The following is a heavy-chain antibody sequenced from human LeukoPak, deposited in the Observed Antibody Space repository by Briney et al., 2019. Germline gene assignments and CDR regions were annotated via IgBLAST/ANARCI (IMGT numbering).Heavy chain of an antibody. V-gene: IGHV1-2*02. D-gene: IGHD3-16*01. CDR3: ARADHRLGEGFDY. CDR2: INPNSGGT. J-gene: IGHJ4*02. Sequence: ASVKVSCKASGYTFTGYYMHWVRQAPGQGLEWMGWINPNSGGTNYAQKFQGRVTMTRDTSISTAYMELSRLRSDDTAVYYCARADHRLGEGFDYWGQGTLVTVSS. CDR1: GYTFTGYY.